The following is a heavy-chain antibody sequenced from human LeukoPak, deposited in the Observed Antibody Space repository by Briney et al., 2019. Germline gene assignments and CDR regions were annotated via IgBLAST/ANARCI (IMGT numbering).Heavy chain of an antibody. CDR3: ARDREYFGRTIKY. CDR2: ISYHGSQK. D-gene: IGHD3-10*01. V-gene: IGHV3-30*01. J-gene: IGHJ4*02. Sequence: PGGSLRLSCAASGFPFNAYAMHWVRQAPGKGLEWVAVISYHGSQKYYADSVKGRFTISRDNSKNTVDLQMDDLRRDDTARYYCARDREYFGRTIKYWGQGILVTVSS. CDR1: GFPFNAYA.